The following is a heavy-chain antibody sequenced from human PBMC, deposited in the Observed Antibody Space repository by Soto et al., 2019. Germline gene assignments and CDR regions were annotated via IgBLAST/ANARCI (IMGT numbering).Heavy chain of an antibody. D-gene: IGHD3-10*01. CDR2: IYYSGST. CDR3: ARLKEDYYASGSYGAFYYYGMDV. CDR1: GASISSSTYY. Sequence: PSETLSLTCTVSGASISSSTYYWGWIRQPPGKGLEWIGSIYYSGSTDYNPSLKSRVTISVDTSKNQFSLKLSSVTAADTAVYYCARLKEDYYASGSYGAFYYYGMDVWGQGTTVTVSS. V-gene: IGHV4-39*01. J-gene: IGHJ6*02.